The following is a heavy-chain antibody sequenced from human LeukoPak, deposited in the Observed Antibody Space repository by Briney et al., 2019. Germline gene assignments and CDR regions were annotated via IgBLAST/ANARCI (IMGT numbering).Heavy chain of an antibody. D-gene: IGHD2-15*01. CDR1: GFTFSSYA. CDR3: ARAGRKSRGIDIVRKKETGYYYYMDV. Sequence: PGGSLRLSCAASGFTFSSYAMHWVRQAPGKGLEWVSFIRYDGSNKYYADSVKGRLTISRDNSKNTLYLQMNSLRAEDTAVYYCARAGRKSRGIDIVRKKETGYYYYMDVWGKGTTVTVSS. V-gene: IGHV3-30*04. CDR2: IRYDGSNK. J-gene: IGHJ6*03.